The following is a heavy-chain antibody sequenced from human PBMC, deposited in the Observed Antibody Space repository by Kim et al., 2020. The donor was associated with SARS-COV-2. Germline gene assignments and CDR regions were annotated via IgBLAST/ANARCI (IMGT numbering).Heavy chain of an antibody. J-gene: IGHJ5*02. V-gene: IGHV1-69*13. CDR3: ARVGKWEGGWFDP. CDR2: IIPIFGTA. D-gene: IGHD1-26*01. Sequence: SVKVSCKASGGTFSSYAISWVRQAPGQGLEWMGGIIPIFGTANYAQKFQGRVTITADESTSTAYMELSSLRSEDTAVYYCARVGKWEGGWFDPWGQGTLVTVSS. CDR1: GGTFSSYA.